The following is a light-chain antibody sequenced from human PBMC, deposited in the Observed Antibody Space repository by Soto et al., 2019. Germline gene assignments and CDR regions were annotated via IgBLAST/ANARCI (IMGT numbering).Light chain of an antibody. J-gene: IGKJ2*01. CDR3: QQTFHSPRT. V-gene: IGKV3D-11*03. CDR1: QSISSN. Sequence: MVMTQSPATLSVSPGERATLSCRASQSISSNLAWYQQKPGQAPRLLIYDASKRATGIPARFSGGGSGTDFTLTISRVEPEDSAVYYCQQTFHSPRTFGQGTRLEIK. CDR2: DAS.